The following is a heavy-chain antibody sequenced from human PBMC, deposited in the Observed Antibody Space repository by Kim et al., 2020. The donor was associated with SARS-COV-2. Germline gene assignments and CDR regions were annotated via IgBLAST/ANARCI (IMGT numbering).Heavy chain of an antibody. CDR1: GFTFSSYA. D-gene: IGHD6-13*01. Sequence: GGSLRLSCAASGFTFSSYAMPWVRQAPGKGLECVSGISSSGYNTYYADSVKGRFTISRDNSNITLYLQMNSLRAEDTAVYYCAKGKSSPDYWGQGTLVTVSS. J-gene: IGHJ4*01. V-gene: IGHV3-23*01. CDR3: AKGKSSPDY. CDR2: ISSSGYNT.